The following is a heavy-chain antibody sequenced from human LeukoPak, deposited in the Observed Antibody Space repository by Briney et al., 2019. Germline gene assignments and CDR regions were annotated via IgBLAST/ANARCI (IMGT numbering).Heavy chain of an antibody. J-gene: IGHJ4*02. CDR2: ISYSGST. Sequence: SETPSLTCTVSGGSISSGGYYWSWIRQHPGKGLEWIGYISYSGSTYYNPSLKGRVTISVDTSKNQFSLQLSSVTAADTAVYYCARDYYRGNPGFYFDNWGQGTLVTVSP. CDR3: ARDYYRGNPGFYFDN. V-gene: IGHV4-31*03. CDR1: GGSISSGGYY. D-gene: IGHD4-23*01.